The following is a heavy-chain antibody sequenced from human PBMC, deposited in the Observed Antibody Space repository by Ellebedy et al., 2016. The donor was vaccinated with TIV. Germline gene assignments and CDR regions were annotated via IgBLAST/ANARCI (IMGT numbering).Heavy chain of an antibody. CDR2: SYYSGST. V-gene: IGHV4-39*07. CDR3: ARAPNYYERAFDI. D-gene: IGHD3-22*01. CDR1: GASISSSSYY. J-gene: IGHJ3*02. Sequence: MPGGSLRLSCTVSGASISSSSYYWGWIRQPPGKGLEWIGSSYYSGSTNYNPSLKSRVTISVDTSKNQFSLKLSSVTAADTAVYYCARAPNYYERAFDIWGQGTMVTVSS.